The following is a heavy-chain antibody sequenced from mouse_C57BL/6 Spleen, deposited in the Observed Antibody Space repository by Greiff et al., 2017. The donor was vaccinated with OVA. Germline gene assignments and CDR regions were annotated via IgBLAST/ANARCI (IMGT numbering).Heavy chain of an antibody. D-gene: IGHD2-4*01. CDR2: INPSTGGT. V-gene: IGHV1-42*01. J-gene: IGHJ3*01. Sequence: VQLKQSGPELVKPGASVKISCKASGYSFTGYYMNWVKQSPEKSLEWIGEINPSTGGTTYNQKFKAKATLTVDKSSSTAYMQLKSLTSEDSAVYYCARGGMITDWFAYWGQGTLVTVSA. CDR3: ARGGMITDWFAY. CDR1: GYSFTGYY.